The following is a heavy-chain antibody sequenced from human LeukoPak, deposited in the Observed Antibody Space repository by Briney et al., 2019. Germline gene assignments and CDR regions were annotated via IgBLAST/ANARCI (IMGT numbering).Heavy chain of an antibody. CDR2: INPSGGST. Sequence: WASVKVSCKASGYTFTSYGISWVRQAPGQGLEWMGIINPSGGSTSYAQKFQGRVTMTRDTSTSTVYMELSSLRSEDTAVYYCARAVVPAAPGDYWGQGTLVTVSS. V-gene: IGHV1-46*01. D-gene: IGHD2-2*01. J-gene: IGHJ4*02. CDR1: GYTFTSYG. CDR3: ARAVVPAAPGDY.